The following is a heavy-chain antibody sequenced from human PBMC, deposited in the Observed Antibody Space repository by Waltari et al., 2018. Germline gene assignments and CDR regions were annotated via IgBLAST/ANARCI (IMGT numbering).Heavy chain of an antibody. D-gene: IGHD5-12*01. V-gene: IGHV4-39*01. Sequence: QLQLQESGPSLVRTSETLSPICRVSGFSITSNTQSWAWIRQSPGPGLEWMGTVSYNGTTYISPSVKSRVSVSRDTSKNQVSLILGSVTAADMAVYYCATYIGASVGTAAFDVWGQGTMVTVSS. J-gene: IGHJ3*01. CDR3: ATYIGASVGTAAFDV. CDR1: GFSITSNTQS. CDR2: VSYNGTT.